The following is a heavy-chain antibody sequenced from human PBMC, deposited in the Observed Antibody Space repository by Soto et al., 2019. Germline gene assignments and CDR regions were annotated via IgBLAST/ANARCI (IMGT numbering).Heavy chain of an antibody. CDR1: GFTFSSYG. J-gene: IGHJ5*02. V-gene: IGHV3-30*18. D-gene: IGHD3-3*01. CDR2: ISYDGSNK. Sequence: PGGSLRLSCAASGFTFSSYGMHWVRQAPGKGLEWVAVISYDGSNKYYADSVKGRFTISKDNSKNTLYLQMNSLRAEDTAVYYCAKERRITIFGVVILSGDNWFDTWGQGTLVTVSS. CDR3: AKERRITIFGVVILSGDNWFDT.